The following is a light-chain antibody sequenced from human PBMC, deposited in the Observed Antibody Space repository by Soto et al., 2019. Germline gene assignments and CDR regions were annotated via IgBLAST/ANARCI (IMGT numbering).Light chain of an antibody. Sequence: EIVLTQSPGTLSLSPGERATLSCRASQSVSSSYLAWYQQKPGQAPRLLIYGASSRATGIPDRFSGSGSRTDFTLTISRLEPEDFAVYYCQQYGSFPTFGQGTKVEIK. CDR2: GAS. CDR3: QQYGSFPT. CDR1: QSVSSSY. J-gene: IGKJ1*01. V-gene: IGKV3-20*01.